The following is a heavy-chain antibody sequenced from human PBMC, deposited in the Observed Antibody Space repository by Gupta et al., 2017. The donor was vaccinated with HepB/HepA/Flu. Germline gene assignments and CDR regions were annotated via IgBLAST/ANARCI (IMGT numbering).Heavy chain of an antibody. D-gene: IGHD3-22*01. V-gene: IGHV3-48*03. CDR2: ISGSGSIM. J-gene: IGHJ3*02. CDR3: ARDSAMMGAFDI. CDR1: GFTFSSYE. Sequence: EEQLVGSGGGLIQTGGSLRLSCAASGFTFSSYEMNWFRQAPGKGLEWVSYISGSGSIMYYADSGKGRFTISRDNAKNSLYLQMNSLRVDDTAIYYCARDSAMMGAFDIGGQETVVTVSA.